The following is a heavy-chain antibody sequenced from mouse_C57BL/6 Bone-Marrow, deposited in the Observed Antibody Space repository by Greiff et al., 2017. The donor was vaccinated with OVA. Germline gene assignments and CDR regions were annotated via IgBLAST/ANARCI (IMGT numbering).Heavy chain of an antibody. D-gene: IGHD1-1*01. CDR3: ARRGTGIITTVVAPMDY. V-gene: IGHV1-64*01. CDR1: GYTFTSYW. J-gene: IGHJ4*01. Sequence: VQLQQPGAELVKPGASVKLSCKASGYTFTSYWMHWVKQRPGQGLEWIGMIHPNSGSTNYNEKFKSKATLTVDKSSSTAYMQLSSLTSEDSAVYYCARRGTGIITTVVAPMDYWGQGTSVTVSS. CDR2: IHPNSGST.